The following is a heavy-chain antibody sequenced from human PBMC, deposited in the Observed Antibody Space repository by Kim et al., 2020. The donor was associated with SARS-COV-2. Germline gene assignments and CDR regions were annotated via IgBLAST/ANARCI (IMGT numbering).Heavy chain of an antibody. V-gene: IGHV3-53*01. CDR3: ARLGPVTANYYYGMDV. Sequence: DSVRGRFTISSDNSRNTVYLQMNSLRAEDTAVYYCARLGPVTANYYYGMDVWGQGTTVTVSS. J-gene: IGHJ6*02. D-gene: IGHD2-21*02.